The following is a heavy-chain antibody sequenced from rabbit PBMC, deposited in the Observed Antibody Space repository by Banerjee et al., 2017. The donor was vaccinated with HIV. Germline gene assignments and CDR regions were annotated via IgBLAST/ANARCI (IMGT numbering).Heavy chain of an antibody. CDR1: GFSFSNKYV. D-gene: IGHD8-1*01. J-gene: IGHJ4*01. Sequence: QEQLEESGGDLVKPEGSLTLTCTASGFSFSNKYVMCWVRQAPGKGLEWIACINTSSGNTVYASWAKGRFTISKTSSTTVTLQMTSLTAADTATYFCARDLAGSGAYIDGYFNLWGPGTLVTVS. V-gene: IGHV1S45*01. CDR3: ARDLAGSGAYIDGYFNL. CDR2: INTSSGNT.